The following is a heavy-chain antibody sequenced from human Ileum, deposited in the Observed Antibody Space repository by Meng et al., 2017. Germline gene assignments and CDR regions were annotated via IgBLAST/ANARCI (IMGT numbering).Heavy chain of an antibody. CDR1: GFTFSSYW. Sequence: GESLKISCAASGFTFSSYWMSWVRQAPGKGLEWVANIKEDGTEKNYVDSVKGRFSVSRDNAKNSLYLQMNSLRVEDTAVYYCARGGQYYGNFWAQGTLVTVSS. D-gene: IGHD3-10*01. V-gene: IGHV3-7*01. J-gene: IGHJ4*02. CDR3: ARGGQYYGNF. CDR2: IKEDGTEK.